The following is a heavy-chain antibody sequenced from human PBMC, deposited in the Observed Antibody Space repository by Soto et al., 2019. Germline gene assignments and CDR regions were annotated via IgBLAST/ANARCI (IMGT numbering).Heavy chain of an antibody. CDR1: GFTFSSYG. CDR2: ISYDGSNK. J-gene: IGHJ6*02. Sequence: SLRLSCAASGFTFSSYGMHWVRQAPGKGLEWVAVISYDGSNKYYADSVKGRFTISRDNSKNTLYLQMNSLRAEDTAVYYCAKDPHYYVSSLLNYYYYYGMDVWGQGTTVTVSS. D-gene: IGHD3-22*01. CDR3: AKDPHYYVSSLLNYYYYYGMDV. V-gene: IGHV3-30*18.